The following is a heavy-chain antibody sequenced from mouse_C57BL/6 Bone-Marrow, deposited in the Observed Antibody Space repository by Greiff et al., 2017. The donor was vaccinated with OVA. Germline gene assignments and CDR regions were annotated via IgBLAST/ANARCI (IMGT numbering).Heavy chain of an antibody. CDR1: GYTFPGYW. CDR2: ILPGSGST. V-gene: IGHV1-9*01. J-gene: IGHJ4*01. Sequence: QVQLKESGAELMKPGASVKLSCKATGYTFPGYWIEWVKQRPGHGLEWIGEILPGSGSTNYNEKFKGKATFTADTSSNTAYMQLSSLTTEDSAIYYCARKYYGSSLYWGQGTSVTVSS. D-gene: IGHD1-1*01. CDR3: ARKYYGSSLY.